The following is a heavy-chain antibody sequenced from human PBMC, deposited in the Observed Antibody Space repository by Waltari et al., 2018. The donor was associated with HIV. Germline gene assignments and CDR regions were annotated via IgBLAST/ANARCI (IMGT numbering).Heavy chain of an antibody. CDR2: ISSSSSYI. CDR3: ARDYPYCGGDCYDH. V-gene: IGHV3-21*01. CDR1: GFTFSSYS. J-gene: IGHJ4*02. Sequence: EVQLVESGGGLVTPGGSLRLSCAASGFTFSSYSMTWVRQAPGKGLEWVSSISSSSSYIYYADSVKGRFTISRDNAKNSLYLQMNSLRAEDTAVYYCARDYPYCGGDCYDHWGQGTLVTVSS. D-gene: IGHD2-21*02.